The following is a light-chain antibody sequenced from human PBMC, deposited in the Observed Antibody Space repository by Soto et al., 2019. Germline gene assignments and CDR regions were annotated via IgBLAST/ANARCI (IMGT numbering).Light chain of an antibody. Sequence: QSALTQPASVSGSPGQSITISCTGSSSDVGSYNLVSWHQQYPGKAPKLMIYEGSKRPSGVSNRFSFSKSGNTASLTISGLQAEDEADYYCCSYAGRSTLVFGGGTKLTVL. CDR1: SSDVGSYNL. V-gene: IGLV2-23*01. CDR2: EGS. CDR3: CSYAGRSTLV. J-gene: IGLJ3*02.